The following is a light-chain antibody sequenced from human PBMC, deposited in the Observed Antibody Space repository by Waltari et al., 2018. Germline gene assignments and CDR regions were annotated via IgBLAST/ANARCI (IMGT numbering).Light chain of an antibody. CDR3: SAYTSRGTLK. J-gene: IGLJ2*01. CDR2: DFT. CDR1: SDDIGAYSY. Sequence: QSALTQPASVSGSPGQSITISCTGTSDDIGAYSYVPWYHQRPGKVPQLIIYDFTERPSGVSNRFSGSKSGSTASLTVSGLQAEDEGLFYCSAYTSRGTLKFGGGTRVTVL. V-gene: IGLV2-14*03.